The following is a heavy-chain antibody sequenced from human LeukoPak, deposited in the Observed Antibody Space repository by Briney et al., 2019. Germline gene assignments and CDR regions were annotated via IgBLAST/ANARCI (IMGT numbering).Heavy chain of an antibody. D-gene: IGHD2-2*01. J-gene: IGHJ6*03. CDR1: GDSVSSNSAA. CDR2: TYYRSKWYN. V-gene: IGHV6-1*01. Sequence: SQTLSLTCAISGDSVSSNSAAWNWIRQSPSRGLEWLGRTYYRSKWYNDYAVSVKSRITINPDTPKNQFSLQLNSVTPEDTAVYYCARDGRVCSSTSCPYYMDVWGKGTTVTVSS. CDR3: ARDGRVCSSTSCPYYMDV.